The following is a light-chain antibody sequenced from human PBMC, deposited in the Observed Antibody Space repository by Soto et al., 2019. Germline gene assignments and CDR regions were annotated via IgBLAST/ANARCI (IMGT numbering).Light chain of an antibody. CDR3: QQRSNWPPLT. Sequence: EIVLTQSPATLSLSPGERATLSCRASQSVSSHLVWYQQKPGQAPRLLIYDAFNRATGIPARFSGSGSGTDFTLTISSLEPEDFAVYYCQQRSNWPPLTFGGGTKVEIK. CDR1: QSVSSH. J-gene: IGKJ4*01. CDR2: DAF. V-gene: IGKV3-11*01.